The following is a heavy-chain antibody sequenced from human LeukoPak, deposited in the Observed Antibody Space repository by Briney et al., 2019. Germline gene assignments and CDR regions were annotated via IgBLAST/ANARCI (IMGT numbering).Heavy chain of an antibody. CDR2: ISGSGGST. CDR1: GFTFSSYA. V-gene: IGHV3-23*01. Sequence: GGSLRLSCAASGFTFSSYAMSWVRQAPGKGLEWVSAISGSGGSTYYADSVKGRFTIPRDNSKNTLYPQMNSLRAEDTAVYYCAKAPGSVRNWFDPWGQGTLVTVSS. CDR3: AKAPGSVRNWFDP. D-gene: IGHD3-10*01. J-gene: IGHJ5*02.